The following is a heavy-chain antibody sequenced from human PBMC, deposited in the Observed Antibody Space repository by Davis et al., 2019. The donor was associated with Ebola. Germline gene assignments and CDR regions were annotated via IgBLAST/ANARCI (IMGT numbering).Heavy chain of an antibody. D-gene: IGHD2-15*01. CDR3: VRDYVLGSSEGDS. J-gene: IGHJ4*02. CDR1: GFTFTNSW. V-gene: IGHV3-7*03. Sequence: GGSLRLSCKASGFTFTNSWMTWFRQAPGKAPEWVANISPDGSHTYYLDSLRGRFTISRDNAKNSVFLQTSSLRVEDTAMYYCVRDYVLGSSEGDSWGQGTVVTVSS. CDR2: ISPDGSHT.